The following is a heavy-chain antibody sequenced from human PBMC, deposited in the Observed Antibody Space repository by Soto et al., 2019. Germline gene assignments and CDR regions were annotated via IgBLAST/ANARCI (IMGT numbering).Heavy chain of an antibody. V-gene: IGHV1-24*01. J-gene: IGHJ6*02. CDR3: ATGYNRNYSHLEGYSYDTGMDV. Sequence: ASVKVCCKVSGYTLSELSMHWLREAAGKGLEWMGGFEAEDGKTTYAQKFQGRVSMTEGTSTHTAYIELSSLRSEDTAVYYCATGYNRNYSHLEGYSYDTGMDVCVRVSTVTVSS. CDR1: GYTLSELS. CDR2: FEAEDGKT. D-gene: IGHD1-7*01.